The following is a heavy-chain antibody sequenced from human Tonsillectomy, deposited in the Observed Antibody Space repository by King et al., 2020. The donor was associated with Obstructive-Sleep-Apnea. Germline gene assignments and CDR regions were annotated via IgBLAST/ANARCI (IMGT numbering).Heavy chain of an antibody. Sequence: DVQLVESGGGLIQPGGSLRLSCAASGFTFSSSVLAWVRQAPGKGLEWVSGIGYTGGDTYYADSVKGRFTISRDNSLDTLYLQMDNMRAEDTALYYCVKYKSLWLGDSWGPGTLVTVSS. D-gene: IGHD6-19*01. CDR3: VKYKSLWLGDS. J-gene: IGHJ4*02. CDR2: IGYTGGDT. CDR1: GFTFSSSV. V-gene: IGHV3-23*04.